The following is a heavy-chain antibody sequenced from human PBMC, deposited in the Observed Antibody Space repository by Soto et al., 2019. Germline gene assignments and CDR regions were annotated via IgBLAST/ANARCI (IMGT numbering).Heavy chain of an antibody. D-gene: IGHD2-15*01. Sequence: QVQLVQSGAEVKKPGSSVKVSCKSSGGTFSTYAISWVRQAPGQGLEWMGGIIPIFGTANYAQKFQGRVMIAADEYTTTAYMELISLRSEDTAVYYCARDEMVVATGSRTWHYYYGMDVWGQGTTVTVSS. CDR3: ARDEMVVATGSRTWHYYYGMDV. CDR2: IIPIFGTA. CDR1: GGTFSTYA. V-gene: IGHV1-69*12. J-gene: IGHJ6*02.